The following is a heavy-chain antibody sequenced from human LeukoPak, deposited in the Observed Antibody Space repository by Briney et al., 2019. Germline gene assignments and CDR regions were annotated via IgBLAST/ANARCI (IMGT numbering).Heavy chain of an antibody. CDR1: GFTFSSYA. J-gene: IGHJ3*02. CDR3: AKGPFVVVPAAIVWGAFDI. V-gene: IGHV3-23*01. CDR2: ISGSGGST. D-gene: IGHD2-2*02. Sequence: GGSLRLSCAASGFTFSSYAMSWVRQAPGKGLEWVSAISGSGGSTYYADSVKGRFTISRDNSKNTLYPQMNSLRAEDTAVYYCAKGPFVVVPAAIVWGAFDIWGQGTMVTVSS.